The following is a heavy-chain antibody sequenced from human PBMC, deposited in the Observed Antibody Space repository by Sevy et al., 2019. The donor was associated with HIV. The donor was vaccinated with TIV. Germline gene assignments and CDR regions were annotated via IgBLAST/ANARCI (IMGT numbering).Heavy chain of an antibody. D-gene: IGHD6-19*01. J-gene: IGHJ3*02. CDR3: PREADSSGWEHDAFDI. Sequence: GGSLRLSCAASGFTFSSYGMHWVRQAPGKGLEWVAVIWYDGSNKYYAESVKGRFTISRDNSKNTLYLQMNSLRAEDTAVYYCPREADSSGWEHDAFDIWGQGTMVTVSS. V-gene: IGHV3-33*01. CDR2: IWYDGSNK. CDR1: GFTFSSYG.